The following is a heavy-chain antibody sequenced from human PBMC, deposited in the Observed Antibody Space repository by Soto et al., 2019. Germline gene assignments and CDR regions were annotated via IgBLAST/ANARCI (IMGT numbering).Heavy chain of an antibody. CDR3: ARDLGYCTNGVCSSIDY. J-gene: IGHJ4*02. Sequence: QVQLVQSGAEVKKPGASVKVSCKASGYTFTSYGISWVRQAPGQGLEWMGWISAYNGNTNYAQKLQGRVTMTTDTPTSRAYMELTSLRSDDTAVYYCARDLGYCTNGVCSSIDYWGQGPLVTVSS. CDR2: ISAYNGNT. D-gene: IGHD2-8*01. V-gene: IGHV1-18*01. CDR1: GYTFTSYG.